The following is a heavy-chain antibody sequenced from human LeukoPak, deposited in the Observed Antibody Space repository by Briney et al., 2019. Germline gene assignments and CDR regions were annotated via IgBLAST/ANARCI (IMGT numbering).Heavy chain of an antibody. CDR1: GGSLSGYY. D-gene: IGHD6-13*01. V-gene: IGHV4-34*01. CDR2: MNHSGST. CDR3: ARAPSITGYSSSWTRYYYYYYMDV. J-gene: IGHJ6*03. Sequence: SETLSLTCAVYGGSLSGYYWSWIRQPPGKGLEWIGEMNHSGSTNYNPSLKSRVTISVDTSKNQFSLKLSSVTAADTAVYYCARAPSITGYSSSWTRYYYYYYMDVWGKGTTVTTSS.